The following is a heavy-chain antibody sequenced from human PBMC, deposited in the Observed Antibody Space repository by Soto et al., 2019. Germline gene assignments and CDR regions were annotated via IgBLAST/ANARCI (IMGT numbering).Heavy chain of an antibody. Sequence: SETLSLTCTVSGASISRYYWSWIRQSPGKGLEWIGYLYNTGSTIYNPSLKSRVTISVDTSKNQFSLKLNSVTAADTAVYYCARRYCSSSSCYLDYWGQGTLVTVSS. J-gene: IGHJ4*02. V-gene: IGHV4-59*01. CDR3: ARRYCSSSSCYLDY. CDR1: GASISRYY. CDR2: LYNTGST. D-gene: IGHD2-15*01.